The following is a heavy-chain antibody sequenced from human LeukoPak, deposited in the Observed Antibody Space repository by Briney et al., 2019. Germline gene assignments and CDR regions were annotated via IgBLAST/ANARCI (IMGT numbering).Heavy chain of an antibody. CDR1: GGSISSYY. J-gene: IGHJ3*02. V-gene: IGHV4-59*01. CDR2: IYYSGST. Sequence: PSETLSLTCTVSGGSISSYYWSWIRQPPGKGLEWIGYIYYSGSTNYNPSLKSRVTIPVDTSKNQFSLKLSSVTAADTAVYYCARDSYIAAAGLDAFDIWGQGTMVTVSS. D-gene: IGHD6-13*01. CDR3: ARDSYIAAAGLDAFDI.